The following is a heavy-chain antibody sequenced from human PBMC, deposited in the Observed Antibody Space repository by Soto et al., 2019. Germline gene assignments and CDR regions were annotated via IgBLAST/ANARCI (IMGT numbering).Heavy chain of an antibody. CDR1: AGSISSHY. J-gene: IGHJ4*02. CDR2: SYSSGST. D-gene: IGHD1-26*01. V-gene: IGHV4-59*11. Sequence: SETLSLTCTVSAGSISSHYWSWIRQPPGKGLEWIGYSYSSGSTNYNPSLKNRLTISVYTSKNQFSLRLNSVTDADTAVYCCARGRSGSHWPFDYWGQETLDTVSS. CDR3: ARGRSGSHWPFDY.